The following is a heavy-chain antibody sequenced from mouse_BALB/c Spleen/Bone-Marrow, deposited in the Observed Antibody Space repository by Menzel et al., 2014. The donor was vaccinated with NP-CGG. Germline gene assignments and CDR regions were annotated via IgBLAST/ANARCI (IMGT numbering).Heavy chain of an antibody. J-gene: IGHJ3*01. D-gene: IGHD2-4*01. Sequence: VQLQQSGPGLVAPSQRLSITCTVSGFSLTSYGVHWVRQPPGKGLEWLGVIWAGGSTNYNSALMSRLSISKDNSKSQVFLKMNSLQTDDTAMYYCARVSSTMITTVFAYWGQGTLVTVSA. V-gene: IGHV2-9*02. CDR1: GFSLTSYG. CDR2: IWAGGST. CDR3: ARVSSTMITTVFAY.